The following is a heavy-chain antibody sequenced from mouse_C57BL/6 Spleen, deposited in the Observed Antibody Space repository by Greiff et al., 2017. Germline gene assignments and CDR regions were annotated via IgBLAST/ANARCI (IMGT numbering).Heavy chain of an antibody. V-gene: IGHV5-6*01. D-gene: IGHD4-1*01. Sequence: EVQGVESGGDLVKPGGSLKLSCAASGFTFSSYGMSWVRQTPDKRLEWVATISSGGSYTYYPDSVKGRFTISRDNAKNTLYLQMSSLKSEDTAMYYCARHWDHYAMDYWGQGTSVTVSS. CDR1: GFTFSSYG. J-gene: IGHJ4*01. CDR3: ARHWDHYAMDY. CDR2: ISSGGSYT.